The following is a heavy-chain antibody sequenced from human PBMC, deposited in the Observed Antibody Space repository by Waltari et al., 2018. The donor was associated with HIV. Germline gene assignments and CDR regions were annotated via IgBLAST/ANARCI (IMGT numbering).Heavy chain of an antibody. V-gene: IGHV4-39*01. J-gene: IGHJ6*02. CDR3: ARRPRMAAFYLSYGMDV. D-gene: IGHD2-8*01. CDR1: GGSVINSDYN. Sequence: QLQLQQSGPGLVKPSETLTLTCTVSGGSVINSDYNLDFIRQSPGKGLEWIGNIYYTGTTFYNPSLKSRVTMSADLSRNQFSLRLNSVTAADTAIYYCARRPRMAAFYLSYGMDVWGQGTTVTVSS. CDR2: IYYTGTT.